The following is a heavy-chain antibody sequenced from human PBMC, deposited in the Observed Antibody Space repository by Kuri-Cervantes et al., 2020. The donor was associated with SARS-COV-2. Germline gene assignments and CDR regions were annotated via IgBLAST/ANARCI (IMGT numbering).Heavy chain of an antibody. J-gene: IGHJ4*02. CDR2: IRYDGSNK. Sequence: GESLKISCVASGFTFSSYGMHWVRQAPGKGLEWVAFIRYDGSNKYYADSVKGRFTISRDNSKNTLYLQMNSLRAEDTAVYYCAKDQGDSYGISYFDCWGQGTLVTVSS. V-gene: IGHV3-30*02. CDR1: GFTFSSYG. D-gene: IGHD5-18*01. CDR3: AKDQGDSYGISYFDC.